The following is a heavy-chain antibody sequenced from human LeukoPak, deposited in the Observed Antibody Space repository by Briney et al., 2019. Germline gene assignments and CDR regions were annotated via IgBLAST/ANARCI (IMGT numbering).Heavy chain of an antibody. CDR2: IIPILGIA. D-gene: IGHD5-12*01. J-gene: IGHJ5*02. V-gene: IGHV1-69*04. Sequence: SVKVSCKASGGTFSSYAISWVRQAPGQGLEWMGRIIPILGIANYAQKFQGRVTITADKSTSTAYMELSSLRSEDTAVYYCARDPLYSGYDHGWFDPWGQGTLVTVSS. CDR1: GGTFSSYA. CDR3: ARDPLYSGYDHGWFDP.